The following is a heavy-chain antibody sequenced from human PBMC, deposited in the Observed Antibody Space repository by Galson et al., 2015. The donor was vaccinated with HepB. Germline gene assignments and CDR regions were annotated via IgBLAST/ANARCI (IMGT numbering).Heavy chain of an antibody. V-gene: IGHV3-23*01. CDR2: ISGSGGST. D-gene: IGHD1-26*01. CDR3: ARDPRGTCEAFDI. Sequence: SLRLSCAASGFTSSRYVISWVRQAPGKGLEWVSAISGSGGSTYYADSVKGRFTISRDNSKSTLYLQMNSLRAEDTAVYYCARDPRGTCEAFDIWGQGTMVAVSS. J-gene: IGHJ3*02. CDR1: GFTSSRYV.